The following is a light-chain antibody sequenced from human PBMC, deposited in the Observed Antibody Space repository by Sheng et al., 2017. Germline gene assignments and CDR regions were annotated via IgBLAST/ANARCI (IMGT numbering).Light chain of an antibody. CDR1: QGISSY. V-gene: IGKV1-27*01. J-gene: IGKJ1*01. CDR3: QKYDNAPLT. CDR2: AAS. Sequence: DIQMTQSPSSLSASVGDRITITCRASQGISSYLAWYQEKPGKVPKLLIYAASTLQSGVASRFSGSGSGTDFTLTISGLQPEDVATYYCQKYDNAPLTFGQGTKVEIK.